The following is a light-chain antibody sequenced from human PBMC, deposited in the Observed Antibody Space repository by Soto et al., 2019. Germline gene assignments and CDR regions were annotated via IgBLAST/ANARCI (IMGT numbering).Light chain of an antibody. CDR1: QTINRW. V-gene: IGKV1-5*03. CDR2: KAS. Sequence: DIQMTQSPSTLSASVGDRVTITCRASQTINRWLAWYQQKPGKAPKLLIHKASTLPVGVPSRFSGSASETEFTLTISSLQPDDFATYFCLQYIHYPLTFGGGTKVEIK. CDR3: LQYIHYPLT. J-gene: IGKJ4*01.